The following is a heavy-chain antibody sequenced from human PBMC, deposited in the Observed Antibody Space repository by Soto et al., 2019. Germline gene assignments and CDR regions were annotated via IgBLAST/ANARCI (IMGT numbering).Heavy chain of an antibody. Sequence: PGGSMRLSCAAAGFSVSDYAMIWVRQAPGKGLEWVSSISGSGDGTYYGDSVKGRFTLSRDTSQKTLYLQMNNLRGEDTAVYFCTKSRRSVLMVYGFGGMDVWGRGTTVTVSS. V-gene: IGHV3-23*01. D-gene: IGHD2-8*01. CDR1: GFSVSDYA. CDR2: ISGSGDGT. J-gene: IGHJ6*02. CDR3: TKSRRSVLMVYGFGGMDV.